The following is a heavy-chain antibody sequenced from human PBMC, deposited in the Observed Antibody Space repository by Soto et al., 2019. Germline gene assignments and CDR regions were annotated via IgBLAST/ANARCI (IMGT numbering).Heavy chain of an antibody. D-gene: IGHD2-2*01. CDR2: ISPYSGYT. J-gene: IGHJ4*02. CDR3: AREASVLIPAAKPLRFDS. Sequence: SVKVSCKGFGYSFMKYGINWVRQAPGQGLEWVGWISPYSGYTHSAQKFHGRLTLTTDTAASTAYMELRILRSADTALYYCAREASVLIPAAKPLRFDSWGQGTLATVSS. CDR1: GYSFMKYG. V-gene: IGHV1-18*01.